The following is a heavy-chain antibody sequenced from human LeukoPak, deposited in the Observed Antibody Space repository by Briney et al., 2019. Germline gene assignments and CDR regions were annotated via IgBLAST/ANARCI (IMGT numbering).Heavy chain of an antibody. D-gene: IGHD6-19*01. V-gene: IGHV1-18*01. CDR2: ISAYNGNT. Sequence: GASVKVSCKASGYTFTSYGIGWVRQAPGQGLEWMGWISAYNGNTNYAQKLQGRVTMTTDTSTSTAYMELRSLRSDDTAVYYCARLEYSSGWYWFDPWGQGTLVTVSS. CDR3: ARLEYSSGWYWFDP. J-gene: IGHJ5*02. CDR1: GYTFTSYG.